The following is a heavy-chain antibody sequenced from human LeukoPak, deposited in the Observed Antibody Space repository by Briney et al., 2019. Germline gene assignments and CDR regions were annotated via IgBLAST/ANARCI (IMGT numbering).Heavy chain of an antibody. J-gene: IGHJ6*03. Sequence: PGRSLRLSCAASGFTFSSYGMHWVRQAPGKGLEWVAVIWYDGSNKYYADSVKGRFTISRDNSKNTLYLQMNGLRAEDTAVYYCAKGPGNYPYYYYYMDVWGKGTTVTVSS. CDR1: GFTFSSYG. CDR2: IWYDGSNK. CDR3: AKGPGNYPYYYYYMDV. D-gene: IGHD4-11*01. V-gene: IGHV3-33*06.